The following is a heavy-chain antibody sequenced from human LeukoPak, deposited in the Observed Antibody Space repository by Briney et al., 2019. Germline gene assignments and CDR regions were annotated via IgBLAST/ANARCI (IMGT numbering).Heavy chain of an antibody. V-gene: IGHV3-21*01. J-gene: IGHJ2*01. Sequence: GGSLRLSCAASGFTFSTYNLNWVRQAPGKGLEWVSSISSGSSYIYYADSVEGRFTISRDNAKNSLFLQMNSLRAEDTAVYSCVRGRGWYLDLWGRGNQVTVSS. CDR2: ISSGSSYI. CDR1: GFTFSTYN. CDR3: VRGRGWYLDL.